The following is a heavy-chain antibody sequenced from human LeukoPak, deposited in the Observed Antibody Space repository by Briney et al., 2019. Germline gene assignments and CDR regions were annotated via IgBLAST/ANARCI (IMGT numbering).Heavy chain of an antibody. Sequence: PGGSLSLSCAASGFPVISYYMSWVRQAPGKGLEWVSVIYSGGNTNYPDSVKGRFTISRDNSKNTLYLQMNSLRAEDTAVYYCARDPDSSAYDAFDIWGQGTMVTVSS. V-gene: IGHV3-53*01. CDR1: GFPVISYY. CDR3: ARDPDSSAYDAFDI. D-gene: IGHD3-22*01. J-gene: IGHJ3*02. CDR2: IYSGGNT.